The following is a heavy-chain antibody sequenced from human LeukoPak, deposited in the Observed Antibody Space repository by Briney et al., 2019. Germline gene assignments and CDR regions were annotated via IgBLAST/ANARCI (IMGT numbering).Heavy chain of an antibody. CDR2: ISSSSSYI. CDR3: ASSRSSSWYKSHY. J-gene: IGHJ4*02. CDR1: GFTFSSYS. V-gene: IGHV3-21*01. D-gene: IGHD6-13*01. Sequence: PGGSLRLSCAASGFTFSSYSMTWVRQAPGKGLEWVSSISSSSSYIYYADSVKGRFTISRDNAKNSLYLQMNSLRAEDTAVYYSASSRSSSWYKSHYWGQGTLVTVSS.